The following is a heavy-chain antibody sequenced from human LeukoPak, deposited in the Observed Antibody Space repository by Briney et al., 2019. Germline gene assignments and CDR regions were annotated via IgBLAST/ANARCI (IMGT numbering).Heavy chain of an antibody. D-gene: IGHD1-26*01. V-gene: IGHV4-39*01. CDR1: CGSISSGSYY. CDR3: ARQGLWELPTFDS. CDR2: VYYSGST. J-gene: IGHJ4*02. Sequence: PSETLSLTCTVSCGSISSGSYYWGYIRQPPQKGLEWIGSVYYSGSTYYNPYLKSRVTISVDTSKNQFSLKLSSVTAADTAVYYCARQGLWELPTFDSWGQGTLVSVSS.